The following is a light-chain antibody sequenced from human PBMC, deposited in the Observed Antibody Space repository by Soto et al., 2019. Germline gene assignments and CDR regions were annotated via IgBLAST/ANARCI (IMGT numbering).Light chain of an antibody. J-gene: IGKJ1*01. V-gene: IGKV1-39*01. Sequence: DIQMTQSPSSLSASVGNRVTITCRASRSISRYLNWYQQKPGKAPKLLIYDVSTLEGGVPSRFSGSGSGTDFTLTISSLQPEDFGIYYCQQSYSTPGTFGQGTKVEIK. CDR1: RSISRY. CDR2: DVS. CDR3: QQSYSTPGT.